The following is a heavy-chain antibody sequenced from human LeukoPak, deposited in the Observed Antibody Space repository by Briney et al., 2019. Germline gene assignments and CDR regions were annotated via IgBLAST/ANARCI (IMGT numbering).Heavy chain of an antibody. V-gene: IGHV4-34*01. CDR3: ASATTLPLYSSSSANHNNLDY. J-gene: IGHJ4*02. Sequence: SETLSLTCAVYGGSFSGYYWSWIRQPPGKGLEWIGEINHSGSTNYNPSLKSRVTISVDTSKNQFSLKLSSVTAADTAVYYCASATTLPLYSSSSANHNNLDYWGQGALVTVSS. D-gene: IGHD6-6*01. CDR1: GGSFSGYY. CDR2: INHSGST.